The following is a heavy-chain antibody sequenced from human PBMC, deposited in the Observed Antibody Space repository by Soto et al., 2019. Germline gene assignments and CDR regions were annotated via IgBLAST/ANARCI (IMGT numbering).Heavy chain of an antibody. CDR2: IWYDGSNK. D-gene: IGHD3-10*01. Sequence: GGSLRLSCAASGFTFSNYGMHWVRQAPGKGLEWVAVIWYDGSNKYYADSVKGRFTISRDNSKNTLYVQMNSLRAEDTAVYYCARDPSHGSGSYLDYWGQGTLVTVSS. V-gene: IGHV3-33*01. CDR3: ARDPSHGSGSYLDY. J-gene: IGHJ4*02. CDR1: GFTFSNYG.